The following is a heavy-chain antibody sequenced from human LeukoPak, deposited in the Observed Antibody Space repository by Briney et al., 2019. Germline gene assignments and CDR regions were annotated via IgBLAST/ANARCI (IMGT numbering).Heavy chain of an antibody. D-gene: IGHD3-22*01. J-gene: IGHJ6*02. CDR3: ARLYYYDSSGYYGTGYYYYYGMDV. CDR1: GGSFSGYY. CDR2: INHSGST. V-gene: IGHV4-34*01. Sequence: SETLSLTCAVYGGSFSGYYWSWIRQPPGKGVEWIGEINHSGSTNYNPSLKSRVTISVDTSKNQFSLKLSSVTAADTAVYYCARLYYYDSSGYYGTGYYYYYGMDVWGQGTTVTVSS.